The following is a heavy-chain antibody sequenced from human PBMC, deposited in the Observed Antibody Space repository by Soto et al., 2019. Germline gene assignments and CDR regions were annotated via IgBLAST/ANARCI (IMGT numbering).Heavy chain of an antibody. V-gene: IGHV3-7*01. D-gene: IGHD5-18*01. CDR2: IKQDGSEK. CDR3: ARGPPDTAMVIYYYYGMDV. Sequence: SGGSLRLSCAASGFTFSSYWMSWVRQAPGKGLEWVANIKQDGSEKYYVDSVKGRFTISRDNAKNSLYLQMNSLRAEDTAVYYCARGPPDTAMVIYYYYGMDVWGQGTTVTVSS. CDR1: GFTFSSYW. J-gene: IGHJ6*02.